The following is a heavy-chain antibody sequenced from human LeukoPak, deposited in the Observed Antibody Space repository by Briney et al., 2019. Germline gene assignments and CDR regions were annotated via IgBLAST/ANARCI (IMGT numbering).Heavy chain of an antibody. CDR1: GFTFSSYS. J-gene: IGHJ4*02. D-gene: IGHD4-23*01. V-gene: IGHV3-21*01. CDR2: ISSSSSYI. CDR3: ARDLDYGGNLDY. Sequence: GGSLRLSCAASGFTFSSYSMNWVRQAPGKGPEWVSSISSSSSYIYYADSVKGRFTISRDNAKNSLYLQMNSLRAEDTAVYYCARDLDYGGNLDYWGQGTLVTVST.